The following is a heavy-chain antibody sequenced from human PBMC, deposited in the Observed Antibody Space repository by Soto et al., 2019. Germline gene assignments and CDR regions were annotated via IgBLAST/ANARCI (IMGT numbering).Heavy chain of an antibody. CDR2: IYTSGST. CDR3: ARDWQGWFGELYWFDP. Sequence: SETLSLTCTVSGGSISSYYWSWIRQPAGKGLEWIGRIYTSGSTNYNPSLKSRVTMSVDTSKNQFPLKLSSVTAADTAVYYCARDWQGWFGELYWFDPWGQGTLVTVSS. D-gene: IGHD3-10*01. V-gene: IGHV4-4*07. CDR1: GGSISSYY. J-gene: IGHJ5*02.